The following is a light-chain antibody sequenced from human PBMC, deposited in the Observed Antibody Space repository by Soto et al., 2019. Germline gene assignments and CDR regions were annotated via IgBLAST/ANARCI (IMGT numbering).Light chain of an antibody. V-gene: IGKV3-15*01. J-gene: IGKJ1*01. CDR1: QSVSSN. CDR2: DTS. CDR3: QQYNYWPT. Sequence: EIVMTQSPATLSVSPGERATLSCRASQSVSSNLAWYQQKPGQAPSLLIYDTSTKATGIPARFSGSGSGTQFTISISSLQSEDFAVYYCQQYNYWPTFGQGTRVEIK.